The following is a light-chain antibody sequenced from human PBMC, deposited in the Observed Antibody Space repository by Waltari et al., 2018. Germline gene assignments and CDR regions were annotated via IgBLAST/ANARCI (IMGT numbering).Light chain of an antibody. J-gene: IGLJ3*02. Sequence: QSVLTQPPSVSAAPGQKVTISCSGGSSNICKNDVAWSQLVPDPAPKLLIYYNDMRPSGMPDRFSGSKSGTSATLGITGFQTGDEADYYCGTWDSSLSVWLFGGGSMVTVL. V-gene: IGLV1-51*01. CDR3: GTWDSSLSVWL. CDR2: YND. CDR1: SSNICKND.